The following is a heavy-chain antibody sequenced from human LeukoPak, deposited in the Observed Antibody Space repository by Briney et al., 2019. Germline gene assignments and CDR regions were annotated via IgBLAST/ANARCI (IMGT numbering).Heavy chain of an antibody. CDR2: ISSSSSYI. D-gene: IGHD3-22*01. CDR3: ARDTYYYDSSGYYPFDY. V-gene: IGHV3-21*01. J-gene: IGHJ4*02. Sequence: GGSLRLSCAASGFNFSSYSINWIRQAPGKGLEWVSSISSSSSYIYYADSVKGRFTISRDNAKNSLYLQMNSLRAEDTAVYYCARDTYYYDSSGYYPFDYWGQGTLVTVSS. CDR1: GFNFSSYS.